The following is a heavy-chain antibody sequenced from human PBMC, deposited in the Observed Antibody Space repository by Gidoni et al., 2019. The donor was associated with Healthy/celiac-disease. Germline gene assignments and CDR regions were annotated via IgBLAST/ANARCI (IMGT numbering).Heavy chain of an antibody. V-gene: IGHV3-23*01. CDR3: AASRGGDNDY. CDR1: GFTFSSYA. Sequence: VQLLESGGGLVQTGGSVRLSCAASGFTFSSYAMSWVRQAPGKGLEWVSAISGSGGTTYYADSVKGRFTISRDNSKNTLYLQMNSLRAEDTAVYYCAASRGGDNDYWGQGTLVTVSS. D-gene: IGHD4-17*01. CDR2: ISGSGGTT. J-gene: IGHJ4*02.